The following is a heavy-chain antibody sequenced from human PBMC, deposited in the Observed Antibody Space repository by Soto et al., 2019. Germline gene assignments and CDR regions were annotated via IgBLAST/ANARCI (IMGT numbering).Heavy chain of an antibody. Sequence: GASVKVSCKASGYIFTKYGISWVRQAPGHGPEWVGWTTTYVGHTYYAQNFQGRVIITTDTSTSTVYMELTNRRFDDTATYYCASVLISEKAYDCLGQGYLIAASS. J-gene: IGHJ4*02. V-gene: IGHV1-18*04. CDR2: TTTYVGHT. D-gene: IGHD6-6*01. CDR3: ASVLISEKAYDC. CDR1: GYIFTKYG.